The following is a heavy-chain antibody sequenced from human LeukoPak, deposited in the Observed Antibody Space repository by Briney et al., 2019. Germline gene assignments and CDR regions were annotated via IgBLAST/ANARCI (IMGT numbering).Heavy chain of an antibody. Sequence: SETLSLTCTVSGGSISSYYWSWIRQPPGKGLEWIGYIYYSGSTNYNPSLKSRVTISVDTSKNQFSLKLSSVTAADTAVYYCARGRWSHYYYYMDVWGKGTTVTISS. CDR2: IYYSGST. D-gene: IGHD4-23*01. V-gene: IGHV4-59*12. CDR3: ARGRWSHYYYYMDV. CDR1: GGSISSYY. J-gene: IGHJ6*03.